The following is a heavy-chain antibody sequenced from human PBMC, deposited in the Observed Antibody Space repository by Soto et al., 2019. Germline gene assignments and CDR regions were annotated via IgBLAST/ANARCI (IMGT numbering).Heavy chain of an antibody. Sequence: QEQLVESGGGVIQPGRSLRLSCVVSGFTFNEYGMHWVRQAPGKGLQWVAHISLDRNNKAHTDSVRGRFTISRDNSKNTLYLQMDSLRAEDTAVYFCAREHGSGRFQLESWGQGTLVIVSS. CDR3: AREHGSGRFQLES. D-gene: IGHD3-10*01. CDR1: GFTFNEYG. J-gene: IGHJ4*02. V-gene: IGHV3-30*03. CDR2: ISLDRNNK.